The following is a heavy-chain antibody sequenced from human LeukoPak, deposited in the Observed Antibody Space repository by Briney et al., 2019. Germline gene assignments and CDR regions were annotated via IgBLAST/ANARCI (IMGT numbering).Heavy chain of an antibody. CDR3: ARGFPPFYDSSGYYPRRVGNWFDP. J-gene: IGHJ5*02. CDR2: TRNRANNYIT. V-gene: IGHV3-72*01. Sequence: GGSLRLSCAASGFRFSDHFMDWVRQAPGKGLEWIGRTRNRANNYITDYASSVKDRFTISRDDLKESFYLQMNRLKSDDTAVYYCARGFPPFYDSSGYYPRRVGNWFDPWGQGTLVTVSS. D-gene: IGHD3-22*01. CDR1: GFRFSDHF.